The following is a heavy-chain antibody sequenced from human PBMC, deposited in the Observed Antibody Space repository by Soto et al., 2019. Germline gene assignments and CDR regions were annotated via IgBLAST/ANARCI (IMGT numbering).Heavy chain of an antibody. Sequence: QVQLQQWGAGLLKPSETLSLTCAVSGGSFRGFYWTWIRQSPGKGLEWLGDINHVGITNYNPSLKSRVSIPVDTSKSQFSMELSSVNAADTAVYYCARAHDFWGGRQHPIDSWGQGTLVTVSS. CDR2: INHVGIT. CDR3: ARAHDFWGGRQHPIDS. D-gene: IGHD3-3*01. CDR1: GGSFRGFY. V-gene: IGHV4-34*01. J-gene: IGHJ4*02.